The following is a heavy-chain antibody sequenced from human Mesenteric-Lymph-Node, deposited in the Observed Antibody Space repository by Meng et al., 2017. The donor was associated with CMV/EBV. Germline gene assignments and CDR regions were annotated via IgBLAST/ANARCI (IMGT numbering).Heavy chain of an antibody. CDR1: GFTFSSYS. V-gene: IGHV3-74*01. D-gene: IGHD2-2*01. CDR2: INSDGSTT. J-gene: IGHJ5*02. CDR3: AREQRGYCTSTSCPSRWFDP. Sequence: GESLKISCAASGFTFSSYSMNWVRQAPGKGLEWVSRINSDGSTTNYADSVKGRFTISRDNAKNTLYLQMNSLRAEDTAVYYCAREQRGYCTSTSCPSRWFDPWGQGTLVTVSS.